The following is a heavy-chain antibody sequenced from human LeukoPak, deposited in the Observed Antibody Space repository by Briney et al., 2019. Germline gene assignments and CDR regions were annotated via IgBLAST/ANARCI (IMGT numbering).Heavy chain of an antibody. J-gene: IGHJ6*03. V-gene: IGHV1-18*01. CDR2: INTYNGYT. CDR3: ARRQWELPDYYYIDV. CDR1: GYTFTSFG. D-gene: IGHD1-26*01. Sequence: ASVKVSCKASGYTFTSFGISWVRQAPGQGLEWMGWINTYNGYTNYAQKLQGRVTMTTDTSTSTAYMELRSLRSDDTAVYYCARRQWELPDYYYIDVWGKGTTVTVSS.